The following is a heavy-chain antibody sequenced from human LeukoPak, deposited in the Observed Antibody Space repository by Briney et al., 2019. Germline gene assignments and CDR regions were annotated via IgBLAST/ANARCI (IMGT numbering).Heavy chain of an antibody. D-gene: IGHD3-3*01. CDR2: ISYDGSNK. Sequence: LTGGSLRLSCAASGFTFSSYGMHWVRQAPGKGLEWVAVISYDGSNKYYADSVEGRFTISRDNSKNTLYLQMNSLRAEDTAVYYCAKDRNYDFWSGYLPLDYWGQGTLVTVSS. J-gene: IGHJ4*02. V-gene: IGHV3-30*18. CDR1: GFTFSSYG. CDR3: AKDRNYDFWSGYLPLDY.